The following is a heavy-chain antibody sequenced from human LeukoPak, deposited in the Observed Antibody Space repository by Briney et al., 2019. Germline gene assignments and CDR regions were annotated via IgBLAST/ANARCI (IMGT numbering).Heavy chain of an antibody. J-gene: IGHJ4*02. CDR2: ISYDGSNK. CDR3: ARDKAPIVVVPAALFDY. CDR1: GFTFSSYA. Sequence: GGSLRLSCAASGFTFSSYAMHWVRQAPGKGLEWVAVISYDGSNKYYADSVKGRFTISRDNSKNTLYLQMNSLRAEDTAVYYCARDKAPIVVVPAALFDYWGQGTLVTVSS. V-gene: IGHV3-30-3*01. D-gene: IGHD2-2*01.